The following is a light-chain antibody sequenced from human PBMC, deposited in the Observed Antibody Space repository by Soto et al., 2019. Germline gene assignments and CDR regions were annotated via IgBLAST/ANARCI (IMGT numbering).Light chain of an antibody. CDR2: GAS. CDR3: QQYNNWYT. CDR1: QSVSSN. Sequence: EIVMTQSPATLSVSPGERATLSCRASQSVSSNLAWYQQKPGQAPRLLIYGASTRATGIPARFSGSGSGTEFTLTISRLQSEDFADYYCQQYNNWYTFGQGTKLEIK. V-gene: IGKV3-15*01. J-gene: IGKJ2*01.